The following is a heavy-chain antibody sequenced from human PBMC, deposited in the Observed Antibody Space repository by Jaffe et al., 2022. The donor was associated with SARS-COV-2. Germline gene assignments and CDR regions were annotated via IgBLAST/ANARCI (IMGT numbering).Heavy chain of an antibody. Sequence: EVRLLESGGGLVQSGGSLRLSCAASGFTFNNYAMTWVRQAPGKGLEWVSSLSESGRTYYADSVTGRFTISRDISKNTLYLQMNSLRADDTAVYYCAKSGRQFDLLWFGELLVDWGQGTLATVSS. D-gene: IGHD3-10*01. CDR2: LSESGRT. CDR3: AKSGRQFDLLWFGELLVD. J-gene: IGHJ4*02. CDR1: GFTFNNYA. V-gene: IGHV3-23*01.